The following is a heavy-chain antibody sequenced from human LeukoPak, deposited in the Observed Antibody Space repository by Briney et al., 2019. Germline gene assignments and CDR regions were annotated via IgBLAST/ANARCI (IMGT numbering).Heavy chain of an antibody. J-gene: IGHJ4*02. D-gene: IGHD3-22*01. CDR1: GFTFSSYW. Sequence: PGGSLRLSCAASGFTFSSYWMSWVRQAPGKGLEWVATIKQDGSEKDFVDSVKGRFTISRDNAKSSLYLQMNSLRAEDTALYYCARVGYYYHYWGQGTLVTVSS. CDR3: ARVGYYYHY. V-gene: IGHV3-7*01. CDR2: IKQDGSEK.